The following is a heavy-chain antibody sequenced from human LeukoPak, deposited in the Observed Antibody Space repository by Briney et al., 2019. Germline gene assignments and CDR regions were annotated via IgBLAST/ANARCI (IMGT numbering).Heavy chain of an antibody. Sequence: ASVKVSCKVSGYTLTELSMHWVRQAPGKGLEWMGGFDPEDGETIYAQKFQGRVTMTEETSTDTAYMELSSLRSEDTAVYYCATQDYSNSWFDPWSQGTLVTVSS. CDR1: GYTLTELS. CDR2: FDPEDGET. D-gene: IGHD4-11*01. J-gene: IGHJ5*02. CDR3: ATQDYSNSWFDP. V-gene: IGHV1-24*01.